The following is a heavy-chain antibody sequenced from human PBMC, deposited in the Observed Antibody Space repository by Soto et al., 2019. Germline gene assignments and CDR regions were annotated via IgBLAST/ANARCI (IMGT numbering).Heavy chain of an antibody. CDR3: ATRFLEWLLTDY. Sequence: ASVKVSCKVSGYTLTELSMHWVRQAPGKGLEWMGGFDPEDGETIYAQKFQGRVTMTEDTSTDTAYMELSSLRSVDTAVHYCATRFLEWLLTDYWGQGTLVTVSS. CDR1: GYTLTELS. J-gene: IGHJ4*02. CDR2: FDPEDGET. V-gene: IGHV1-24*01. D-gene: IGHD3-3*01.